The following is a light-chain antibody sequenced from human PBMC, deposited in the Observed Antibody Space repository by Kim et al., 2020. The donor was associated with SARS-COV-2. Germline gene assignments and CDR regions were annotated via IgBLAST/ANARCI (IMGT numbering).Light chain of an antibody. CDR1: QDISNY. CDR3: QHFRSYPLT. J-gene: IGKJ4*01. Sequence: ASVGDRDTITCRASQDISNYLVWFQQKTGEAPKSLIYGASSLQSRVPSKFSGSGSGTDFTLTISNLQPEDSATYYCQHFRSYPLTFGGGTKVDIK. CDR2: GAS. V-gene: IGKV1-16*02.